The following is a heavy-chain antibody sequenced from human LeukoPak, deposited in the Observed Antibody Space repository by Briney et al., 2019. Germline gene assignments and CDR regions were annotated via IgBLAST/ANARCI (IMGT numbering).Heavy chain of an antibody. CDR3: ARALRRGHSGYVSGFDY. D-gene: IGHD5-12*01. CDR2: ISSSSSYI. V-gene: IGHV3-21*01. Sequence: GGSLRLSCAASGFTFSGYSMNWVRQAPGKGLEWVSSISSSSSYIYYADSVKGRFTSSRDNAKNSLYLQMNSLRAEDTAVYYCARALRRGHSGYVSGFDYWGQGTQVTVSS. CDR1: GFTFSGYS. J-gene: IGHJ4*02.